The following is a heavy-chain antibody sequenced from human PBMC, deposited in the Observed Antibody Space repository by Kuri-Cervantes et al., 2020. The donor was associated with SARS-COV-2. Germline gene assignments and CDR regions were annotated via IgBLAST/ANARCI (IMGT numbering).Heavy chain of an antibody. V-gene: IGHV3-11*01. D-gene: IGHD1-26*01. Sequence: LSLTCAASGFTFSDYYMSWIRQAPGKGLEWVSYISSSGSTIYYADSVKGRFTISRDNAKNSLYLQMNSLRAEDTAVYYCARVRIRGSYQVDWGQGTLVTVSS. J-gene: IGHJ4*02. CDR3: ARVRIRGSYQVD. CDR1: GFTFSDYY. CDR2: ISSSGSTI.